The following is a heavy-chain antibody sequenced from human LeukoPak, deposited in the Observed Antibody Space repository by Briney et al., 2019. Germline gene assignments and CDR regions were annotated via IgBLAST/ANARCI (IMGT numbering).Heavy chain of an antibody. CDR1: GFTFKRVW. J-gene: IGHJ4*01. Sequence: PGGSLRLSCAASGFTFKRVWMSWLRQAPGKGLEWVANINLDGSKTHYIDSVEGRFTISRDNTKNSLYLQMNSLRVDDTAVYYCARDGGYCGGITCPGDYWGLGTLVTVSS. CDR2: INLDGSKT. D-gene: IGHD2-15*01. V-gene: IGHV3-7*01. CDR3: ARDGGYCGGITCPGDY.